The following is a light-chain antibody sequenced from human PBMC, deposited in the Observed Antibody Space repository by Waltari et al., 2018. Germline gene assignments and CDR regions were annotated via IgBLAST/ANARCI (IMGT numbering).Light chain of an antibody. Sequence: IVMTHSPATLSLSPGESATLSCRASQSVRSTFAWFQQKPGQPPRLLIYGTSTRATGIPARFTGSGSGTEFSLTISSLQPEDFATDYCQQYDYWPWTFGQGTRVETK. V-gene: IGKV3D-15*01. CDR2: GTS. CDR1: QSVRST. CDR3: QQYDYWPWT. J-gene: IGKJ1*01.